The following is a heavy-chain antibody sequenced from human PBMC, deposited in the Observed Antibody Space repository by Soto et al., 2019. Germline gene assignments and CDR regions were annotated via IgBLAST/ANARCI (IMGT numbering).Heavy chain of an antibody. D-gene: IGHD5-18*01. CDR2: ISGSGGST. CDR1: GFTFSSYA. J-gene: IGHJ4*02. V-gene: IGHV3-23*01. CDR3: AKDEQLWFLAYYFDY. Sequence: QAGGSLRLSCAASGFTFSSYAMSWVRQAPGKGLEWVSAISGSGGSTYYADSVKGRFTISRDNSKNTLYPQMNSLRAEDTAVYYCAKDEQLWFLAYYFDYWGQGTLVTVSS.